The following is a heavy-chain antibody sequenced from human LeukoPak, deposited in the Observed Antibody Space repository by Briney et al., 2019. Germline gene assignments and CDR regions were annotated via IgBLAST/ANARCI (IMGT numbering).Heavy chain of an antibody. CDR3: ARWDMVRGNFDY. D-gene: IGHD3-10*01. Sequence: PSQTLFLTCTVSGGSISSGSYYWSWIRQPAGKGLEWIGRIYTSGSTNYNPSLKSRVTISVDTSKNQFSLKLSSVTAADTAVYYCARWDMVRGNFDYWGQGTLVTVSS. J-gene: IGHJ4*02. CDR2: IYTSGST. V-gene: IGHV4-61*02. CDR1: GGSISSGSYY.